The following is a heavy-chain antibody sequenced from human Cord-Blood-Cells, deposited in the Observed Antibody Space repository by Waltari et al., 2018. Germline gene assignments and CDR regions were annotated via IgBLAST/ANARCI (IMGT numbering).Heavy chain of an antibody. J-gene: IGHJ5*02. Sequence: QVQLQESGPGLVKPSETLSLTCAVSGYSISSGYYWGWIRQPPGKGLEWIGSIFHSGSTYYNPSLKSRVTISVDTSKNQFSLKLSSVTAADTAVYYCARDLTTRSKVTKYGGWFDPWGQGTLVTVSS. CDR1: GYSISSGYY. CDR3: ARDLTTRSKVTKYGGWFDP. CDR2: IFHSGST. V-gene: IGHV4-38-2*02. D-gene: IGHD4-17*01.